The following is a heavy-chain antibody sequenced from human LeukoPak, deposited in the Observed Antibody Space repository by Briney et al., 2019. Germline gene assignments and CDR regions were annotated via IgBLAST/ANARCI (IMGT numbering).Heavy chain of an antibody. J-gene: IGHJ4*02. V-gene: IGHV3-48*01. CDR2: ISSSSSTI. D-gene: IGHD5-12*01. CDR1: GFTFSSYS. Sequence: GGSLRLSCAASGFTFSSYSMNWVRQAPGKGLEWVSYISSSSSTIYYADSVKGRFTISRDNAKNSLYLQMNSLRAEDTAVYYCARDPSIVATDFDYWGQGTLVTVSS. CDR3: ARDPSIVATDFDY.